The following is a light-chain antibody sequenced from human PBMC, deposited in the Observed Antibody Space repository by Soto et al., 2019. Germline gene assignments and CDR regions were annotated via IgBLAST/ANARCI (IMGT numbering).Light chain of an antibody. V-gene: IGKV1-5*03. CDR3: QQYKSSST. Sequence: DIHMTQSPSTLSASVGHTFTITCRASESISIWLAWYKQKPGKAPNLLINKASSLQSEVPSSLSGSGSGTEFTLTITSMKPDDSGVYYCQQYKSSSTFGQGTKVDIK. CDR2: KAS. CDR1: ESISIW. J-gene: IGKJ1*01.